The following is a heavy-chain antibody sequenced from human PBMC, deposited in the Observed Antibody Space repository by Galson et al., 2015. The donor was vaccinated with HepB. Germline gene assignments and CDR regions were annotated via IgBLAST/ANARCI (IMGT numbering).Heavy chain of an antibody. V-gene: IGHV1-2*02. Sequence: SVKVSCKASGYTFTGYYIHWVRQAPGQGLEWMGWINPNSGGTNYAQKFQGRVTMTRDTSITTAYMDLSRLRSDDTAVYFCARDARGDYVGWFDPWGQGTLVTVSS. CDR2: INPNSGGT. D-gene: IGHD4-17*01. CDR1: GYTFTGYY. J-gene: IGHJ5*02. CDR3: ARDARGDYVGWFDP.